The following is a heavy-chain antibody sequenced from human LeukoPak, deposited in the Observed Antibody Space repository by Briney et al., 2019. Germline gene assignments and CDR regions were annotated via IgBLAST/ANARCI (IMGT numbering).Heavy chain of an antibody. Sequence: ASVKVSCKASGYTFPSYFMHWVRQAPGQGLEWMGIINPTGGSTTYAQKFQGRVTMTRDTSTSTVYMELSSLRSEDTAVYYCARLAHCTNGVCYPTDYYYGMDVWGQGTTVTVSS. D-gene: IGHD2-8*01. V-gene: IGHV1-46*01. CDR2: INPTGGST. CDR1: GYTFPSYF. CDR3: ARLAHCTNGVCYPTDYYYGMDV. J-gene: IGHJ6*02.